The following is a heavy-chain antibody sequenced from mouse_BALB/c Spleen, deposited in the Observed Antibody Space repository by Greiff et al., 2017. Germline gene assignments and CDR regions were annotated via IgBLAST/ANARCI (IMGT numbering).Heavy chain of an antibody. J-gene: IGHJ4*01. CDR3: ARAITLDYAMDY. CDR1: GYAFTNYL. CDR2: INPGSGGT. Sequence: VQLQQSGAELVRPGTSVKVSCKASGYAFTNYLIEWVKQRPGQGLEWIGVINPGSGGTNYNEKFKGKATLTADKSSSTAYMQLSSLTSDDSAVYFCARAITLDYAMDYWGQGTSVTVSS. D-gene: IGHD2-4*01. V-gene: IGHV1-54*01.